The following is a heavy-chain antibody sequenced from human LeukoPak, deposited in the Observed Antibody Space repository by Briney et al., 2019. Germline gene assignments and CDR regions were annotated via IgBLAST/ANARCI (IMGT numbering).Heavy chain of an antibody. Sequence: GASVNVSFKASGYTFTSYGISWVRQAPGQGREGMGWISAYNGNTNYAQKLQGRVTMTTDTSTSTAYMELRSLRSDDTAVYYCARDPPPVVVVADHGDYWGQGTLVTVSS. CDR2: ISAYNGNT. J-gene: IGHJ4*02. V-gene: IGHV1-18*01. D-gene: IGHD2-15*01. CDR1: GYTFTSYG. CDR3: ARDPPPVVVVADHGDY.